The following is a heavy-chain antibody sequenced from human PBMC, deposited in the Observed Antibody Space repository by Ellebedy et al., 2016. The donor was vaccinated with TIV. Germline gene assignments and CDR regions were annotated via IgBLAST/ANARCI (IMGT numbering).Heavy chain of an antibody. J-gene: IGHJ4*02. D-gene: IGHD6-13*01. CDR3: ANRRAAAGTVYFDY. V-gene: IGHV2-5*01. CDR2: IYWNDDK. CDR1: GFSLRTSGVG. Sequence: SGPPLVKPTQTLTLICTFSGFSLRTSGVGVGWTRQPPGKALEWLALIYWNDDKRYSPSLKSRLTITKDTSKNQVVLTMTNMDPVDTATYYCANRRAAAGTVYFDYWGQGTQVTVSS.